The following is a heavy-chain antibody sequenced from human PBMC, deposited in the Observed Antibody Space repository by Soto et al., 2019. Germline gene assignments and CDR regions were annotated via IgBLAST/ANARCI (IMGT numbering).Heavy chain of an antibody. CDR2: IEGDGSVK. Sequence: GGSLRLSCGASGFTFTNFWMSWVRQAPGKGLEWVANIEGDGSVKNYLDSVRGRFTISRDNAKNSIHLQMSSLRADDTAVYYCXRDGCVISRCEIYGMDVWGQGTTVTVSS. D-gene: IGHD2-2*01. V-gene: IGHV3-7*03. CDR1: GFTFTNFW. CDR3: XRDGCVISRCEIYGMDV. J-gene: IGHJ6*02.